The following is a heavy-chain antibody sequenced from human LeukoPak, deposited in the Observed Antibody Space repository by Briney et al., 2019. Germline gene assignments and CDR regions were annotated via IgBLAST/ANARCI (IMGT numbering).Heavy chain of an antibody. D-gene: IGHD3-10*01. CDR3: ARGGIGATMVRGVPSPGNWFDP. CDR2: IYYSGST. V-gene: IGHV4-31*03. Sequence: PSETLSLTCTVSGGSISSGGYYWSWIRQHPGKGLEWIGYIYYSGSTYYNPSLKSRVTISVDTSKNQFSLKLRSVTAADTAVYYCARGGIGATMVRGVPSPGNWFDPWGQGTLVTVSS. J-gene: IGHJ5*02. CDR1: GGSISSGGYY.